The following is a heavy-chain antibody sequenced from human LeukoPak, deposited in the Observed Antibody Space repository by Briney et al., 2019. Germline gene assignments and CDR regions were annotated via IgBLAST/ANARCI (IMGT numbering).Heavy chain of an antibody. J-gene: IGHJ4*02. CDR2: IIPIFGTA. Sequence: SSVKVSCKASGGTFSSYAISWVRQAPGQGLEWMGGIIPIFGTANYAQKFQGRVTITADESTSTAYMERSSLRSEDTAVYYCARGVTTRGYFDYWGQGTLVTVSS. D-gene: IGHD4-11*01. CDR1: GGTFSSYA. V-gene: IGHV1-69*01. CDR3: ARGVTTRGYFDY.